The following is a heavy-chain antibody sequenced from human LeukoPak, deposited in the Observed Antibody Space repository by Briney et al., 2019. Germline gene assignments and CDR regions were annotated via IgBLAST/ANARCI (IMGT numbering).Heavy chain of an antibody. Sequence: SETLSLTCTVSGGSISSHYWSWIRQPPGKGLEWIGYISDSGSNVYNPSLKSRVTILGDTSKNQPSLKLSSVTAADTAVYYCARHATGSYSVPWLDPWGQGTLVTVSS. CDR2: ISDSGSN. CDR3: ARHATGSYSVPWLDP. J-gene: IGHJ5*02. V-gene: IGHV4-59*08. CDR1: GGSISSHY. D-gene: IGHD3-10*01.